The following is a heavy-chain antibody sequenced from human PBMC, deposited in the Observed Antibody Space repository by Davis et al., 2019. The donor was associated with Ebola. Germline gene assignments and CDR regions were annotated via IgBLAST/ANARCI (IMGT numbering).Heavy chain of an antibody. CDR1: GASISSHY. J-gene: IGHJ5*02. CDR2: IDYSGDS. CDR3: ARGGVDDFWTVSWFDP. D-gene: IGHD3-3*01. Sequence: MPSETLSLTCAVSGASISSHYWSWIRQTPGKGLEWIAYIDYSGDSYTNPSLASRVSMSLVTSKNQISLKLRSVTAADTAIYFCARGGVDDFWTVSWFDPWGQGTLVIVSS. V-gene: IGHV4-59*11.